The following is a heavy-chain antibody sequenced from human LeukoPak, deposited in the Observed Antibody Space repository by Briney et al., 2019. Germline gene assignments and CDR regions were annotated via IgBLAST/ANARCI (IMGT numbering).Heavy chain of an antibody. D-gene: IGHD6-13*01. V-gene: IGHV3-33*01. CDR1: GFTFSSYG. J-gene: IGHJ4*02. Sequence: PGRSLRLSCAASGFTFSSYGMHWVRQAPGKGLEWVAVIWYDGSNKYYADSVKGRFTISRDNSKNMMYLQMNSLRAEDTAVYYCARDRGSWSGPMYYFDYWGQGTLVTVSS. CDR2: IWYDGSNK. CDR3: ARDRGSWSGPMYYFDY.